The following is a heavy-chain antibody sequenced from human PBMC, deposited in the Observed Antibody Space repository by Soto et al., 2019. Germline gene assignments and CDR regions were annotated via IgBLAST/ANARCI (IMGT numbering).Heavy chain of an antibody. Sequence: GESLKISCKGSGYRFSSYWIAWVRQMPGKGLEWMGIIYPGDSDTRYSPSFQGQVTFSVDKSNNTAHLQWSSLKASDTAMYYCARQGSNGAYYYYGMDVWGQGTAVTVSS. D-gene: IGHD2-8*01. V-gene: IGHV5-51*01. CDR3: ARQGSNGAYYYYGMDV. CDR2: IYPGDSDT. J-gene: IGHJ6*02. CDR1: GYRFSSYW.